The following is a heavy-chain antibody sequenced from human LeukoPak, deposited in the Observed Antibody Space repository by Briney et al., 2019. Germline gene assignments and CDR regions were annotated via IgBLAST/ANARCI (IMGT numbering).Heavy chain of an antibody. D-gene: IGHD2-2*01. Sequence: ASVKVSCKASGYTFTSYYMHWVRQAPGQGLEWMGLINPSGGSTSYAQKFQGRVTMARDTSTSTVYMELSSLRSEDTAVYYCATHPPSGDCSSTSCPRDAFDIWGQGTMVTVSS. CDR1: GYTFTSYY. CDR2: INPSGGST. V-gene: IGHV1-46*01. CDR3: ATHPPSGDCSSTSCPRDAFDI. J-gene: IGHJ3*02.